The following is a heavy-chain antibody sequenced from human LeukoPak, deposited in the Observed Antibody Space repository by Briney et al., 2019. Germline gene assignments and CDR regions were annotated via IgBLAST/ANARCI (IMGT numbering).Heavy chain of an antibody. CDR3: AKPTTVLTSYYFDY. Sequence: GGSLRLSCAASEFTFSSFAMSWVRQPPGKGLEWVSTISSSGGSTFYADSVKGRFTISRDNSKNTLYLQMNSLRAEDTAVYYCAKPTTVLTSYYFDYWGQGTLVTVSS. J-gene: IGHJ4*02. V-gene: IGHV3-23*01. D-gene: IGHD4-23*01. CDR1: EFTFSSFA. CDR2: ISSSGGST.